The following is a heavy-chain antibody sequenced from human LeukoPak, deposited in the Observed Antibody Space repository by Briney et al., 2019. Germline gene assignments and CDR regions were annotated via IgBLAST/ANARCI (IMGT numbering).Heavy chain of an antibody. CDR1: GFTFSDYS. V-gene: IGHV3-21*04. J-gene: IGHJ4*02. Sequence: GGSLRLSCAASGFTFSDYSMNWVRQAPGKGLEWVSSITDSSSHSYYADSVKGRFTISRDNAKNSLYLQMNSLRAEDTALYYCARGATGTTFDYWGQGTLVTVSS. CDR3: ARGATGTTFDY. CDR2: ITDSSSHS. D-gene: IGHD1-1*01.